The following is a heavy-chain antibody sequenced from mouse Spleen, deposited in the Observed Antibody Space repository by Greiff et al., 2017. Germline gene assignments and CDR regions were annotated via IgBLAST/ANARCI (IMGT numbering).Heavy chain of an antibody. D-gene: IGHD3-2*01. CDR1: GYAFSSSW. CDR2: IYPGDGDT. V-gene: IGHV1-82*01. Sequence: QVQLQQSGPELVKPGASVKISCKASGYAFSSSWMNWVKQRPGKGLEWIGRIYPGDGDTNYNGKFKGKATLTADKSSSTAYMQLSSLTSEDSAVYFCARKDSSGYEGYFDYWGQGTTLTVSS. CDR3: ARKDSSGYEGYFDY. J-gene: IGHJ2*01.